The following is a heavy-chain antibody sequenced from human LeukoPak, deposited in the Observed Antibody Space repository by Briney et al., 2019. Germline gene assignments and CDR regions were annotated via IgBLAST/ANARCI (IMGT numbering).Heavy chain of an antibody. CDR2: ISSSGTYI. CDR1: GFTFSSYS. V-gene: IGHV3-21*04. CDR3: AKGGNWNPLNWFDP. D-gene: IGHD1-20*01. Sequence: GGSLRLSCAASGFTFSSYSMNWVRQAPGKGLEWVSSISSSGTYIYYADSVKGRFNISRDNSKNTLYLQMNSLRAEDTAVYYCAKGGNWNPLNWFDPWGQGTLVTVSS. J-gene: IGHJ5*02.